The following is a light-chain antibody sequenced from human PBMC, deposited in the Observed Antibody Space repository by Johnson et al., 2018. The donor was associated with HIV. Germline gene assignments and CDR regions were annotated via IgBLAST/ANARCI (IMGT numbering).Light chain of an antibody. V-gene: IGLV1-51*02. CDR3: GTWDSSLNAGV. CDR2: ENN. Sequence: HSVLTQPPSVSAAPGQKVTISCSGSSSNIGNNYVSWYQQLPGTAPKLLIYENNKRPSGIPARFSGSKSGTSATLGITGLQTGDEADYYCGTWDSSLNAGVFGTGTKVTVL. J-gene: IGLJ1*01. CDR1: SSNIGNNY.